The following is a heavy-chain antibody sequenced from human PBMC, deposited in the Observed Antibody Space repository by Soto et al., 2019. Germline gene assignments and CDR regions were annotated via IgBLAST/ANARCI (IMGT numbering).Heavy chain of an antibody. V-gene: IGHV1-69*12. D-gene: IGHD3-16*01. CDR1: GGTFSSYA. CDR2: IIPIFGTA. Sequence: QVQLVQSGAEVKKPGSSVKVSCKASGGTFSSYAISWVRQAPGQGLEWMGGIIPIFGTADYAQKFQGRVTITADEATSTAYMDLSSLRSEDTAVYYCARHLGGNHYYYGMDVWGQGTTVTVSS. J-gene: IGHJ6*01. CDR3: ARHLGGNHYYYGMDV.